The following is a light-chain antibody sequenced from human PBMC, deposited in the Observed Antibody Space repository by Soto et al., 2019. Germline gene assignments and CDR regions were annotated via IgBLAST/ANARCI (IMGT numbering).Light chain of an antibody. CDR3: QQYNSYLWT. CDR1: QSISSSY. J-gene: IGKJ1*01. CDR2: GAS. Sequence: EIVLTRSPGTLSLCPVKGGTPSFMASQSISSSYLAWYQQRPGQAPRLLIYGASSRATGIPDRFSGSGSGTEFTLTISSLQPDDFATYYCQQYNSYLWTFGQGTKVDIK. V-gene: IGKV3-20*01.